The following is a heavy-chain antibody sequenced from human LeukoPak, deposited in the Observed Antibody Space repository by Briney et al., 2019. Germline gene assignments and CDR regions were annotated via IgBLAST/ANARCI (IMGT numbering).Heavy chain of an antibody. CDR2: INHFGST. V-gene: IGHV4-34*01. CDR3: ARPIRSRDNNWFDP. CDR1: GGSFSGYY. Sequence: SETLSLTCAVYGGSFSGYYWSWIRQPPGKGLEWIGEINHFGSTNYNPSLKSRVTISVDTSKNHFSLKLSSVTAADTAVYYCARPIRSRDNNWFDPWGQGILVTVSS. D-gene: IGHD3-10*01. J-gene: IGHJ5*02.